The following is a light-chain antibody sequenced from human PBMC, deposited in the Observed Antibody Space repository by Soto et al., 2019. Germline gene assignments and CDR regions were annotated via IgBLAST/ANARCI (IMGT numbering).Light chain of an antibody. J-gene: IGKJ3*01. V-gene: IGKV3-20*01. CDR2: CAS. CDR1: QSLISSY. CDR3: QHYGSSVLT. Sequence: EIVLTQSPGTLSLSPGEGASLSCRASQSLISSYIAWYQQKPGQAPRLLIFCASSRATGIPDRFSGSGSGTDFTLSISRLEPEDFAVYYCQHYGSSVLTFRPGTKVDIK.